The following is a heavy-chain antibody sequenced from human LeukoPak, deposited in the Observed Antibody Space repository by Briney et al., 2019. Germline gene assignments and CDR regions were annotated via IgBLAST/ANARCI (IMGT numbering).Heavy chain of an antibody. CDR1: GYTFTSYD. CDR2: MNPNSGNT. CDR3: ARVVSRSSSWSIYYYYYMDV. V-gene: IGHV1-8*01. D-gene: IGHD6-13*01. J-gene: IGHJ6*03. Sequence: ASVKVSCKASGYTFTSYDINWVRQATGQGLEWMGWMNPNSGNTGYAQKFQGRATMTRNTSISTAYMELSSLRSEDTAVYYCARVVSRSSSWSIYYYYYMDVWGKGTTVTVSS.